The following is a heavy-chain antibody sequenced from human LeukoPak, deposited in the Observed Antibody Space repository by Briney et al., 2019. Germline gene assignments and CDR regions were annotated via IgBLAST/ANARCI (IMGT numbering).Heavy chain of an antibody. V-gene: IGHV1-2*02. J-gene: IGHJ6*02. CDR1: GYTFTGYY. D-gene: IGHD6-19*01. CDR2: INPNSGGT. CDR3: ARDRSGWYAIYYYGMDA. Sequence: ASVKVSCTASGYTFTGYYMHWVRQAPGQGLEWMGCINPNSGGTNYAQKFQGRVTMTRDTSISTAYMELSRLRSDDTAVYYCARDRSGWYAIYYYGMDAWGQGTTVTVSS.